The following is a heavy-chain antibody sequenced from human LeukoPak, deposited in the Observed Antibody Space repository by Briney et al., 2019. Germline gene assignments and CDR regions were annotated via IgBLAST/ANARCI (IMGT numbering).Heavy chain of an antibody. CDR2: INQYGVVK. V-gene: IGHV3-7*03. Sequence: LEWVSNINQYGVVKYYVYSVNGRFTISRDNAKNSLYLQMNSLRVEDTAVYYCARDGRPLDYWGQGTLVTVSS. J-gene: IGHJ4*02. CDR3: ARDGRPLDY.